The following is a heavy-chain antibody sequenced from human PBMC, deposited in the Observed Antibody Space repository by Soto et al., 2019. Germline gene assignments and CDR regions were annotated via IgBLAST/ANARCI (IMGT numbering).Heavy chain of an antibody. CDR2: IYYSGST. V-gene: IGHV4-39*01. CDR3: ASFQAAGTRSWGYYYYGMDV. J-gene: IGHJ6*02. CDR1: GGSISSSSYY. D-gene: IGHD6-13*01. Sequence: SETLSLTCTVSGGSISSSSYYWGWIRQPPGKGLEWIGSIYYSGSTYYNPSLKSRVTISVDTSKNQFSLKLSSVTAADTAVYYCASFQAAGTRSWGYYYYGMDVWGQGTTVTVSS.